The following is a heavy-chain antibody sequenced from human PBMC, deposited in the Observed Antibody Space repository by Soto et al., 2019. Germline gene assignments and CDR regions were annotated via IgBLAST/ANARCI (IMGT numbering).Heavy chain of an antibody. CDR3: ASKTGDSDY. V-gene: IGHV4-39*01. CDR2: IYYSGST. CDR1: GGSISSSRYY. Sequence: XETLSLTCTVSGGSISSSRYYWGWIRQPPGKGLEWIGSIYYSGSTYYNPSLKSRVTISVDTSKNQFSLKLSSVTAADTAVYYCASKTGDSDYWGQGSLVTVSS. D-gene: IGHD7-27*01. J-gene: IGHJ4*02.